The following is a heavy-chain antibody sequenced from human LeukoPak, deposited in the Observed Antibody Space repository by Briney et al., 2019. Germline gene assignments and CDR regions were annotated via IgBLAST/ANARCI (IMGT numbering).Heavy chain of an antibody. CDR1: GFAFNDYA. J-gene: IGHJ5*02. CDR2: ISWNSVSI. V-gene: IGHV3-9*03. CDR3: AKGRQGCSGGSCYNWFDP. D-gene: IGHD2-15*01. Sequence: PGGSLRLSSAATGFAFNDYAVHWVRQAPGKGLECVSGISWNSVSIAYADSVKGRFTISRDNAKNSLYLQMNSLRAEDMALYYCAKGRQGCSGGSCYNWFDPWGQGTLVTVSS.